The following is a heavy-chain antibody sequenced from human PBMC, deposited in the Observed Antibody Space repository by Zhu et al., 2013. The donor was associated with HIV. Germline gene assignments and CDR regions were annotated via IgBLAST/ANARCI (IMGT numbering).Heavy chain of an antibody. Sequence: VQLVQSGAEVKNPGASVKVSCKASGYTFTGYYMHWVRQAPGQGLEWMGWINPNSGATNYAQKFQGRVTMTRDTSITTAYMELSRLRSDDTAVYYCARVGDYIWRDAFDIWGQGTMVTVSS. CDR3: ARVGDYIWRDAFDI. CDR2: INPNSGAT. V-gene: IGHV1-2*02. D-gene: IGHD3-16*01. J-gene: IGHJ3*02. CDR1: GYTFTGYY.